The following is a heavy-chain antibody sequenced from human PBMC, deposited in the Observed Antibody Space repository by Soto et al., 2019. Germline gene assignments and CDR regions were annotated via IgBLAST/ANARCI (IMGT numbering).Heavy chain of an antibody. V-gene: IGHV4-34*01. CDR1: GGSFSGYY. CDR2: INHSGST. J-gene: IGHJ6*02. CDR3: ARGAGRQRGDIVVVPAAKGFRRGGGMDV. Sequence: SETLSLTCAVYGGSFSGYYWSWIRQPPGKGLEWIGEINHSGSTNYNPSLKSRVTISVDTSKNQFSLKLSSVTAADTAVYYCARGAGRQRGDIVVVPAAKGFRRGGGMDVWGQGTTVTVSS. D-gene: IGHD2-2*01.